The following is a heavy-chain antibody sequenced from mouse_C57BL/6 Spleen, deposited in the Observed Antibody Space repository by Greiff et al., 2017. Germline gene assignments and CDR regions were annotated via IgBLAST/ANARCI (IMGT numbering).Heavy chain of an antibody. CDR2: INPSNGGT. CDR1: GYTFTSYW. CDR3: ARAITTVVATNFDY. J-gene: IGHJ2*01. V-gene: IGHV1-53*01. D-gene: IGHD1-1*01. Sequence: QVQLQQPGTELVKPGASVKLSCKASGYTFTSYWMHWVKQRPGQGLEWIGNINPSNGGTNYNEKFKSKATLTVDKSSSTAYKQLSSLTSEDSAVYYCARAITTVVATNFDYWGQGTTLTVSS.